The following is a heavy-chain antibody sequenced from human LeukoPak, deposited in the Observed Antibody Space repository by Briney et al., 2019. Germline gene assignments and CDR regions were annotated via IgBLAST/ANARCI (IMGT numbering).Heavy chain of an antibody. CDR1: GYTFTSYD. CDR2: MNPNSGNT. V-gene: IGHV1-8*01. Sequence: ASVKVSCKASGYTFTSYDINWVRQATGQGLEWMGWMNPNSGNTGYAQKFQGRVTMTRNTSISTAYMELSSLRAEDTAVYYCAKLRIVEMATPDYWGQGTLVTVSS. CDR3: AKLRIVEMATPDY. J-gene: IGHJ4*02. D-gene: IGHD5-24*01.